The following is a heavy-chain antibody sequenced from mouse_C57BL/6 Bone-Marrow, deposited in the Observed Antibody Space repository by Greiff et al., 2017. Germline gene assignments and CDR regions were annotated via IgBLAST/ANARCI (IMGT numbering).Heavy chain of an antibody. CDR2: FYPGSGSI. J-gene: IGHJ2*01. V-gene: IGHV1-62-2*01. CDR3: ARHETLLWLRVGYFDY. Sequence: VQLQQSGAELVKPGASVKLSCKASGYTFTEYTIHWVKQRPGQGLEWIGWFYPGSGSIKYNENFKDKATLTADKSSSTVYMELSRLTSEDSAVYVCARHETLLWLRVGYFDYWGQGTTLTVSS. D-gene: IGHD2-9*01. CDR1: GYTFTEYT.